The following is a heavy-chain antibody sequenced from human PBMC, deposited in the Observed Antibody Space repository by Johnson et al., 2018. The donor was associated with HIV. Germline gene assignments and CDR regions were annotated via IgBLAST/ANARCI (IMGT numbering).Heavy chain of an antibody. D-gene: IGHD2-21*01. J-gene: IGHJ3*02. CDR2: IRYDGTNK. CDR1: GFTFDDYG. Sequence: QMQLVESGGGIVRPGGSLRLSCVASGFTFDDYGMSWVRQGPGKGLEWVAFIRYDGTNKYYAGSVKGRFTISRDNSKNMLYLQMNSLRAEDTAVYYCARERRAGVKGAFDIWGQGTMVTVSS. V-gene: IGHV3-30*02. CDR3: ARERRAGVKGAFDI.